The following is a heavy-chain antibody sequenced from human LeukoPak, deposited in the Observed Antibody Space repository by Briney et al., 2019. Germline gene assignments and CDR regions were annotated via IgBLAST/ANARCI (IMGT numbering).Heavy chain of an antibody. D-gene: IGHD5-18*01. J-gene: IGHJ2*01. Sequence: SETLSLTCTVSGGSISSYYWSWIRQPPGKGLEWIGYIYYSGSTYYNPSLKSRVTISVDTSKNQFSLKLSSVTAADTAVYYCARDSLGTGYWYFDLWGRGTLVTVSS. CDR1: GGSISSYY. CDR3: ARDSLGTGYWYFDL. CDR2: IYYSGST. V-gene: IGHV4-59*12.